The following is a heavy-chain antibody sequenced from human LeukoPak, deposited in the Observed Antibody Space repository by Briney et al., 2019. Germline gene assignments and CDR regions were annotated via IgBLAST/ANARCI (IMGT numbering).Heavy chain of an antibody. CDR2: ITPDGSAK. CDR3: TRADHEY. CDR1: GVSVSSDW. Sequence: QSGGSLRLSCVVSGVSVSSDWMSWIHQAPGKGLESVATITPDGSAKYYVDSVNGRFTISKDYAKNSLYLQMNTLRAEDTAVYYCTRADHEYCGQGTLVTVSS. J-gene: IGHJ4*02. V-gene: IGHV3-7*04.